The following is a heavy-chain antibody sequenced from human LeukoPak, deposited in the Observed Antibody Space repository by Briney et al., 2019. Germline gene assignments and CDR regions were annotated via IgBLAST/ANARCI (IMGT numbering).Heavy chain of an antibody. CDR2: MNPNSGNT. V-gene: IGHV1-8*01. J-gene: IGHJ4*02. Sequence: GASVKVSCKASGYTFTSYDINWARQATGQGLEWMGWMNPNSGNTGYAQKFQGRVTMTRNTSISTAYMELSSLRSEDTAVYYCARGARYCSGGSCYGYWGQGTLVTVSS. CDR1: GYTFTSYD. CDR3: ARGARYCSGGSCYGY. D-gene: IGHD2-15*01.